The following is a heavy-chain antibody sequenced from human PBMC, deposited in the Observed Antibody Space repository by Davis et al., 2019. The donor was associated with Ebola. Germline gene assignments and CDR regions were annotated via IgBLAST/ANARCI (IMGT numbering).Heavy chain of an antibody. V-gene: IGHV4-59*01. Sequence: SETLSLTCAVYGGSFSGYYWSWIRQPPGKGLEWIGYIYYSGSTNYNPSLKSRVTISVDTSKNQFSLKLSSVTAADTAVYYCARVDTATFDYWGQGTLVTVSS. J-gene: IGHJ4*02. CDR1: GGSFSGYY. CDR3: ARVDTATFDY. CDR2: IYYSGST. D-gene: IGHD5-18*01.